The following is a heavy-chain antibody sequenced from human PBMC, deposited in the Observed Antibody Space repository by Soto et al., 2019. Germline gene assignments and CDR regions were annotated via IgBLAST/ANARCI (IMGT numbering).Heavy chain of an antibody. CDR3: AREARDYQGMDV. CDR1: GYTITSYY. J-gene: IGHJ6*02. Sequence: ASVKVSGKASGYTITSYYMHWVRQAPGQGLEWMGVINPSGGSTTYGQKFQGRVTMTRDTSTSTVYMELSSLRSEDTAVYYCAREARDYQGMDVWGQGTTVTVSS. CDR2: INPSGGST. V-gene: IGHV1-46*01.